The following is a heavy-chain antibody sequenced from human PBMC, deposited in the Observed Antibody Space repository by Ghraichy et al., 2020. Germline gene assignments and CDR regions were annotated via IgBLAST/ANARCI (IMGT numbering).Heavy chain of an antibody. Sequence: GGSLRLSCSASRFARFSFGSYVMTWVRQAPRKGLEWVSGISGSGGDTYYIDSVRGRFTISRDNSKKKLYLQMHSLRAEDTAVYYCAKLTGTAERGLFQYGLDVWGQGTTVTVSS. CDR3: AKLTGTAERGLFQYGLDV. CDR2: ISGSGGDT. CDR1: RFARFSFGSYV. V-gene: IGHV3-23*01. J-gene: IGHJ6*02. D-gene: IGHD1-20*01.